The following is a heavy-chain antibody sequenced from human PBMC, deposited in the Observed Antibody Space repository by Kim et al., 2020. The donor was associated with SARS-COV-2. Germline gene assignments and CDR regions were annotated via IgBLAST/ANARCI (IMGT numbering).Heavy chain of an antibody. CDR2: IWYDGSNK. CDR3: AREPLLWFEPYRYFDY. CDR1: GFTFSSYG. J-gene: IGHJ4*02. V-gene: IGHV3-33*01. Sequence: GGSLRLSCAASGFTFSSYGMHWVRQAPGKGLEWVAVIWYDGSNKYYADSVKGRFTISRDNSKNTLYLQMNSLRAEDTAVYYCAREPLLWFEPYRYFDYWGQGTLVTVSS. D-gene: IGHD3-10*01.